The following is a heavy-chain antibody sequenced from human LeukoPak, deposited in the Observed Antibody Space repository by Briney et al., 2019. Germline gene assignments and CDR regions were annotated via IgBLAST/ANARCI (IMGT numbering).Heavy chain of an antibody. CDR2: ISAYNGNT. Sequence: ASVKVSCKAPGYTFTSYGISWVRQAPGQGLEWMGWISAYNGNTNYAQKLQGRVTMTTDTSTSTAYMELRSLRSDDTAVYYCARTPEWLRLRYYYYGMDVWGQGTTVTVSS. D-gene: IGHD5-12*01. J-gene: IGHJ6*02. CDR1: GYTFTSYG. CDR3: ARTPEWLRLRYYYYGMDV. V-gene: IGHV1-18*01.